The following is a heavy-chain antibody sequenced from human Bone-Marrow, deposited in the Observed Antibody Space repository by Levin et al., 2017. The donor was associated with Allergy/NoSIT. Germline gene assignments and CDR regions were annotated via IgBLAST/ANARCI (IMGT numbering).Heavy chain of an antibody. D-gene: IGHD5-12*01. Sequence: ASVKVSCKASGYTLSDYYIHWVRQAPGQGLEWMGWINPNSDDTDYAQKFQGRVTMTRDTSINTAYMELNRLTSEDTAVYYCARSFIVVTTSKSKFDYWGQGTLVTVSS. V-gene: IGHV1-2*02. J-gene: IGHJ4*02. CDR1: GYTLSDYY. CDR2: INPNSDDT. CDR3: ARSFIVVTTSKSKFDY.